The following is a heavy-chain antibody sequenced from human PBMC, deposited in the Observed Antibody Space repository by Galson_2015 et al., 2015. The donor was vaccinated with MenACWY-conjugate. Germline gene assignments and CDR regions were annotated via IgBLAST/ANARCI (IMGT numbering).Heavy chain of an antibody. D-gene: IGHD1-26*01. Sequence: SLRLSCAASGFRFSSQWLSWVRQAPGKGPECVASINEDGSDKSYLDSVKGRFTISRDNARNSLYLQMNSLRAEDTAIYYCARGPRGQLPGVDFDYWGQGTLVTVSS. CDR2: INEDGSDK. CDR3: ARGPRGQLPGVDFDY. J-gene: IGHJ4*02. CDR1: GFRFSSQW. V-gene: IGHV3-7*03.